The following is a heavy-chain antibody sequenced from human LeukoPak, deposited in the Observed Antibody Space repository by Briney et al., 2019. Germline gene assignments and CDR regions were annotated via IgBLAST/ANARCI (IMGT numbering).Heavy chain of an antibody. CDR3: ASRYDFWSGYNYYYYDMDV. CDR1: GGSISSSSYY. J-gene: IGHJ6*02. Sequence: SETLSLTCTVSGGSISSSSYYWGWIRQPPGKGLEWIGSIYYSGSTYYNPSLKSRVTISVDTSKNQFSLKLSSATAADTAVYYCASRYDFWSGYNYYYYDMDVWGLGTTVTVSS. V-gene: IGHV4-39*01. CDR2: IYYSGST. D-gene: IGHD3-3*01.